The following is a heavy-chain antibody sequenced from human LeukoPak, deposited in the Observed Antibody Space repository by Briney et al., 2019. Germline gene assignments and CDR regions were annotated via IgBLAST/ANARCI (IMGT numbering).Heavy chain of an antibody. CDR2: ISYDGSNK. CDR1: GFTFSSYA. CDR3: ARGLWFGEFYFDY. Sequence: GRSLRLSCAASGFTFSSYAMHWVRQAPGKGLEWVAVISYDGSNKYYADSVKGRFTISRDNSKNTLYLQMNSLRAGDTAVYYCARGLWFGEFYFDYWGQGTLVTVSS. D-gene: IGHD3-10*01. J-gene: IGHJ4*02. V-gene: IGHV3-30-3*01.